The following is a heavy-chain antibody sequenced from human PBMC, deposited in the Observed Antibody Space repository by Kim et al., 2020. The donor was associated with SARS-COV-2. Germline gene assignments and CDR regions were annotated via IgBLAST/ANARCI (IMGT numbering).Heavy chain of an antibody. CDR2: ISAHDGRT. D-gene: IGHD3-3*01. J-gene: IGHJ4*02. CDR1: GYTFTNYG. V-gene: IGHV1-18*01. CDR3: ARDLRQPITVFGVVIESRPTWRTPPYRDLGAWVSQARAGIYGARIFRKLTRVFGWFIGPGPPSVWDV. Sequence: ASVKVSCKASGYTFTNYGINWVRQAPGQGLEWVGWISAHDGRTNYAQRVEDRVAMTTDTSSTTAYMELRSLRSDDTAVYYCARDLRQPITVFGVVIESRPTWRTPPYRDLGAWVSQARAGIYGARIFRKLTRVFGWFIGPGPPSVWDVGGQGPRV.